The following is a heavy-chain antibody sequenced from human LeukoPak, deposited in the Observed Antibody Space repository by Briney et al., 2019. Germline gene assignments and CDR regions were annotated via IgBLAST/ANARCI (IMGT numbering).Heavy chain of an antibody. V-gene: IGHV3-20*04. Sequence: GGSLRLSCAASGFTFDDYGMTWVGQAPGKGVEWVSGINWNGGRIDYAESVKGRFTISRDNTKNSLYLQMNSLRAEDTALYYCARRFGELEPAFDTWGQGTMVTVSS. CDR2: INWNGGRI. CDR1: GFTFDDYG. CDR3: ARRFGELEPAFDT. D-gene: IGHD3-10*01. J-gene: IGHJ3*02.